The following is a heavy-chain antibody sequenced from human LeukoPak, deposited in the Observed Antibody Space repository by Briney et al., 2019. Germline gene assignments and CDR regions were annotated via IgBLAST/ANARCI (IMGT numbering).Heavy chain of an antibody. CDR2: INYSGST. J-gene: IGHJ5*02. V-gene: IGHV4-59*01. Sequence: SETLSLTCTVSGGSINSYYWSWIRQPPGKGLEWIGNINYSGSTNYSPSLKRRVTISVDTSKNHFSLKLNSVSAADTAVYYCARGGIRDWFDPWGQGTLVTVSS. D-gene: IGHD1-14*01. CDR1: GGSINSYY. CDR3: ARGGIRDWFDP.